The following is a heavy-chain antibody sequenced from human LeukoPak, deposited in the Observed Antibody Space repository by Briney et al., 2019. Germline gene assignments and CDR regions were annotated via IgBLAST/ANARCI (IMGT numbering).Heavy chain of an antibody. CDR3: ARPRGCSSTCSNFDY. D-gene: IGHD2-2*01. CDR1: GFTFSGFS. Sequence: GGSLRLSCVASGFTFSGFSMSWVRQAPGKGLEWVAIIHPGGNENYYLDSAKGRFTISRDNAKNSLYLQMNSLRAEDTAVYYCARPRGCSSTCSNFDYWGQGTLVTVSS. V-gene: IGHV3-7*01. CDR2: IHPGGNEN. J-gene: IGHJ4*02.